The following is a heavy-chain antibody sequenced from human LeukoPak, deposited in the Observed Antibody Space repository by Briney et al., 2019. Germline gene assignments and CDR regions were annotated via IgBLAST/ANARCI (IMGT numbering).Heavy chain of an antibody. CDR2: INHSGST. CDR1: GGSISGSSYY. V-gene: IGHV4-39*07. J-gene: IGHJ5*02. CDR3: ARSLRRAAAGRGWFDP. Sequence: PSETLSLTCTVSGGSISGSSYYWSWIRQPPGKGLEWIGEINHSGSTNYNPSLKSRVTISVDTSKNQFSLKLSSVTAADTAVYYCARSLRRAAAGRGWFDPWGQGTLVTVSS. D-gene: IGHD6-13*01.